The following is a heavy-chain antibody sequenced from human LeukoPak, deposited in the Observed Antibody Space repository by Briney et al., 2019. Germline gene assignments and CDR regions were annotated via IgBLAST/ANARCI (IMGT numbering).Heavy chain of an antibody. V-gene: IGHV4-59*01. CDR2: ISYSGST. J-gene: IGHJ4*02. CDR3: ARCRDGYPPFDY. D-gene: IGHD5-24*01. CDR1: GGSISSYY. Sequence: SETLSLTCTVSGGSISSYYWSWIRQPPGKGLEWIGYISYSGSTNYNPSLKSRVTISVDTSKNQFSLRLCSVTAADTAVYFCARCRDGYPPFDYWGQGTLVTVSS.